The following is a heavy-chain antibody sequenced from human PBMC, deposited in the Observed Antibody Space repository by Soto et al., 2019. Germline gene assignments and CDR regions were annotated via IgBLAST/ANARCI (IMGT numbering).Heavy chain of an antibody. CDR3: ASVAGGHCSGGSCYPWGFDY. Sequence: GASVKVSCKASGYTFTSYDINWVRQATGQGLEWMGWMNPNSGNTGYAQKFQGRVTMTRNTSISTAYMELSSLRSEDTAVYYCASVAGGHCSGGSCYPWGFDYWGQGTLVTVSS. V-gene: IGHV1-8*01. D-gene: IGHD2-15*01. CDR2: MNPNSGNT. CDR1: GYTFTSYD. J-gene: IGHJ4*02.